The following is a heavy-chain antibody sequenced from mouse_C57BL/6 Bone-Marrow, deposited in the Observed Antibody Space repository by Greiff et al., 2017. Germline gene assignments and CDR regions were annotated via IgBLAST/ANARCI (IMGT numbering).Heavy chain of an antibody. CDR3: ARSARFAY. CDR2: IHPNSGST. CDR1: GYTFTSYW. Sequence: QVQLQQPGAELVKPGASVSLSCTASGYTFTSYWMHWVQQRPGQGLEWIGMIHPNSGSTYYNELFKSKATLTVDKSTSTAYIHLSSLRSQDAAVYYCARSARFAYWGQGTLVTVSA. J-gene: IGHJ3*01. V-gene: IGHV1-64*01.